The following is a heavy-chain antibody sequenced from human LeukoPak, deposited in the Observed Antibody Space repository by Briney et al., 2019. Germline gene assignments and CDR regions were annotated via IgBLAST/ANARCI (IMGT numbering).Heavy chain of an antibody. V-gene: IGHV4-39*01. D-gene: IGHD4-23*01. Sequence: PSETLSLTCTVSGGSISSSSYYWGWIRQPPGKGLEWIGSIYYTGSTYYNPSLKSRVTISVDTSKNQFSLKLSSVTAAVTAVYYCARQTRNSYYYYYYMGVWGKGTTVTISS. CDR3: ARQTRNSYYYYYYMGV. CDR1: GGSISSSSYY. CDR2: IYYTGST. J-gene: IGHJ6*03.